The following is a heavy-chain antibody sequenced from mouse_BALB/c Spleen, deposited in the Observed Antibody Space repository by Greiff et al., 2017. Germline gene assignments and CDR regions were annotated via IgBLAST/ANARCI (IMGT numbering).Heavy chain of an antibody. J-gene: IGHJ3*01. Sequence: VQLQESGAELVRPGSSVKISCKASGYAFSSYWMNWVKQRPGQGLEWIGQIYPGDGDTNYNGKFKGKATLTADKSSSTAYMQLSSLTSEDSAVYFCASYGNYSAWFAYWGQGTLVTVSA. D-gene: IGHD2-1*01. V-gene: IGHV1-80*01. CDR3: ASYGNYSAWFAY. CDR2: IYPGDGDT. CDR1: GYAFSSYW.